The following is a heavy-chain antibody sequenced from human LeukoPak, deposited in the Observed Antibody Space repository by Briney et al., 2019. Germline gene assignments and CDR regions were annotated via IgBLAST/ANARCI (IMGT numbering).Heavy chain of an antibody. J-gene: IGHJ5*02. CDR1: GGSFSGYY. V-gene: IGHV4-34*01. CDR2: INHSGST. Sequence: PSETLSLTCAVYGGSFSGYYWSWIRQPPGKGLEWIGEINHSGSTNYNPSLKSRVPISVDTSKNQFSLKLSSVTAADTAVYYCARGPPSYDILTGPMYNWFDPWGQGTLVTVSS. D-gene: IGHD3-9*01. CDR3: ARGPPSYDILTGPMYNWFDP.